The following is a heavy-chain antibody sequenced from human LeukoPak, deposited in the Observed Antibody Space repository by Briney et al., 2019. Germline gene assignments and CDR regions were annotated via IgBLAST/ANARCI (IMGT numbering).Heavy chain of an antibody. CDR2: ISAYNGNT. Sequence: ASVKVSCKASGYTFTSYGISWVRQAPGQGLEWMGWISAYNGNTNYAQKFQGRVTITRDTSASTAYMELSSLRSEDTAVYYCARALKGAFDYWGQGTLVTVSS. CDR3: ARALKGAFDY. J-gene: IGHJ4*02. V-gene: IGHV1-18*01. CDR1: GYTFTSYG.